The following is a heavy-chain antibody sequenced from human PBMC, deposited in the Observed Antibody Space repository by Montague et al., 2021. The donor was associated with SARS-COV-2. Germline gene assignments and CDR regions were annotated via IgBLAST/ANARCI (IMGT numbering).Heavy chain of an antibody. CDR2: IYYNGTS. CDR3: ASLDWNWFDS. J-gene: IGHJ5*01. D-gene: IGHD3-9*01. V-gene: IGHV4-59*01. Sequence: SETLSLTCNVSGASISSYYWSWIRQPPGRGLEWIGYIYYNGTSRSNPSLQSRVTMSVETSKNQFSLTVRSVTAADTAVYYCASLDWNWFDSWGQGTLVTVSS. CDR1: GASISSYY.